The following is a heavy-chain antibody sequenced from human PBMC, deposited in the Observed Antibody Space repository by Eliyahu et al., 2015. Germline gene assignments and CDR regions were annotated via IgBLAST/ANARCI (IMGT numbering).Heavy chain of an antibody. J-gene: IGHJ6*02. Sequence: EEQVVESGGGLVQPGGSLRLTCAASGLTFSNYWMHWVRQAPGKGLVWVSRINTDGSRTDYADSVKGRFTISRDNAKNRPYPPPKHPRAEDTAVYYCATGRDCGGGGGRCHSYPYYGMDVWGPGTTVTVSS. CDR3: ATGRDCGGGGGRCHSYPYYGMDV. D-gene: IGHD2-21*01. CDR2: INTDGSRT. CDR1: GLTFSNYW. V-gene: IGHV3-74*01.